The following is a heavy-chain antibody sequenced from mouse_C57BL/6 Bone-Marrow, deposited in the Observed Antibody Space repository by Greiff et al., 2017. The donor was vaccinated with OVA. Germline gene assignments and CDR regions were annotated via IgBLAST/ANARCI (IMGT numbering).Heavy chain of an antibody. CDR2: IDPENGDT. CDR3: TTFEYDVGFAY. Sequence: VQLQQSGAELVRPGASVKLSCTASGFNIKDDYMHWVKQRPEQGLEWIGWIDPENGDTEYASKFQGKATITADTSSNTAYLQLSSLTSEDTAVYYSTTFEYDVGFAYWGQGTLVTVSA. CDR1: GFNIKDDY. V-gene: IGHV14-4*01. D-gene: IGHD2-4*01. J-gene: IGHJ3*01.